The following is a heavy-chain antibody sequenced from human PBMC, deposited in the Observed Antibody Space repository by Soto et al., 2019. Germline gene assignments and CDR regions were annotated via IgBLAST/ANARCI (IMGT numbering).Heavy chain of an antibody. D-gene: IGHD2-15*01. J-gene: IGHJ6*02. V-gene: IGHV3-30*18. Sequence: QVQLVESGGGVVQPGRSLRLSCAASGFTFSSYGMHWVRQAPGKGLEWVAVISYDGSNKYYADSVKGRFTISRDNSKNPLYVQRTSLRDEDTAVYYCAKDLGGGGSGAWDDYYFYGMDVWGQGTTVTVSS. CDR1: GFTFSSYG. CDR2: ISYDGSNK. CDR3: AKDLGGGGSGAWDDYYFYGMDV.